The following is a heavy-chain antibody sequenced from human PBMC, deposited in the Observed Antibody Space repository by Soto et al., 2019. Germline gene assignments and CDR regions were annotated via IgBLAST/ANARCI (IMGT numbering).Heavy chain of an antibody. CDR3: AQFYSAMDV. V-gene: IGHV2-70*16. Sequence: TLSLTCTVSGGSISSSTYYWDWIRQPPGKALEWLARIDWDDDKFYSTSLKTRLTISRDTSKNQVVLTMTNMDPVDTATYYCAQFYSAMDVWGQGTTVTVS. CDR1: GGSISSSTYY. CDR2: IDWDDDK. J-gene: IGHJ6*02. D-gene: IGHD6-13*01.